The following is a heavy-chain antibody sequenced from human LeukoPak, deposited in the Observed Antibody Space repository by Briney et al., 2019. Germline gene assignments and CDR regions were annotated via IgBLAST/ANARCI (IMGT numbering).Heavy chain of an antibody. CDR3: ASPSHSWLELGY. CDR2: ISYSGGT. J-gene: IGHJ4*02. Sequence: PSETLSLTCTVSGGSISSYYWSWIRQPPGKGLEWIGYISYSGGTNYNPSLKSRVTISIDTSKNQFSLKLSSVTAADTAVYYCASPSHSWLELGYWGQGNLVTVSS. CDR1: GGSISSYY. V-gene: IGHV4-59*01. D-gene: IGHD5-24*01.